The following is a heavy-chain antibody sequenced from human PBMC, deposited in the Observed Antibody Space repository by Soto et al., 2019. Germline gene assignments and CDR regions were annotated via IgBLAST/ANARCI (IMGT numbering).Heavy chain of an antibody. CDR2: ISYEGSNK. J-gene: IGHJ4*02. Sequence: QVQLVESGGGVVQPGRSLRLSCAASGFTFSSYGMHWVRQAPGKGLEWVAVISYEGSNKYYADSVKGRFTISRDNSKNTLYLQMNSLRAEDTAVYYCAKGRSSGSSWTPLFDYWGQGTLVTVSS. D-gene: IGHD6-13*01. V-gene: IGHV3-30*18. CDR3: AKGRSSGSSWTPLFDY. CDR1: GFTFSSYG.